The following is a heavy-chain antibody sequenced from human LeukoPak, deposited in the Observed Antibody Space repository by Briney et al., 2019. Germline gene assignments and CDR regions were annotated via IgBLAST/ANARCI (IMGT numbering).Heavy chain of an antibody. V-gene: IGHV1-3*01. D-gene: IGHD5-12*01. CDR2: INAGNGNT. Sequence: ASVKVSCKASGYTFTSYAMHWVRQAPGQRLEWMGWINAGNGNTKYSQKFQGRVTITRDTSASTAYMELSSLRSEDTAVYYCAREGYSGYERPHASDIWGQGTMVTVSS. CDR1: GYTFTSYA. J-gene: IGHJ3*02. CDR3: AREGYSGYERPHASDI.